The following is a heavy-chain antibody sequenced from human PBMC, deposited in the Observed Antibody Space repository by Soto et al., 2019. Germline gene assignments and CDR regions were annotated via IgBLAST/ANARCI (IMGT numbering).Heavy chain of an antibody. Sequence: QVQLQESGPGLVKPSETLSLTCTVSGGSINSYYWSWIRQPPGKGLEWIGYIYYSGSTTYNPSLRSRVTISVDTSRNRCSLKLSSVTAAATAVYYCARLYGLDAFDIWGQGTMVTVSS. CDR3: ARLYGLDAFDI. J-gene: IGHJ3*02. V-gene: IGHV4-59*08. CDR1: GGSINSYY. D-gene: IGHD3-16*02. CDR2: IYYSGST.